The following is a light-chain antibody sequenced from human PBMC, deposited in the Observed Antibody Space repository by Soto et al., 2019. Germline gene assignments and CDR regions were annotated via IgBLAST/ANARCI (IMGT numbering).Light chain of an antibody. CDR2: GAS. J-gene: IGKJ1*01. V-gene: IGKV3D-15*01. CDR3: QQYNNWPRT. Sequence: EIVMTQSPATLSVSPGERATLSCSASQSVNTNVAWYQQEPGQAPRLLLYGASTRATGIPARFSGSVSGTEFALTLSSLQSEDFAVYYCQQYNNWPRTFGQGTKVEIK. CDR1: QSVNTN.